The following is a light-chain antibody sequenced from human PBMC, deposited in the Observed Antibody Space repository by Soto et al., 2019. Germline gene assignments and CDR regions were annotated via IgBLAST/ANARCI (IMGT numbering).Light chain of an antibody. CDR1: SSNIGSNT. V-gene: IGLV1-44*01. CDR3: AAWDDSLNGYV. Sequence: QSVLTQPPSASGTRGQSVTISCSGSSSNIGSNTVNLYQQLPGTAPKLLIYSNNQWPSGVPDRFSGSKSGTSASLAISGLQSEDEADYYCAAWDDSLNGYVFGTGTKVTVL. J-gene: IGLJ1*01. CDR2: SNN.